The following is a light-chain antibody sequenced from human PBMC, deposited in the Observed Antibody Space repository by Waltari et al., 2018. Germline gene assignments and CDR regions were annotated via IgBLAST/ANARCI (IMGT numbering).Light chain of an antibody. CDR1: SGSVSTSYY. CDR2: STT. Sequence: QTVVTQEPSLSVSPGGTVTLTCGLSSGSVSTSYYPSWYHQTPGQAPRPLIYSTTTRSSGVPDRFSGSILGNKAALTITGAQADDECDYHCVLYMGGGIMFGGGTKLTVL. J-gene: IGLJ3*02. V-gene: IGLV8-61*01. CDR3: VLYMGGGIM.